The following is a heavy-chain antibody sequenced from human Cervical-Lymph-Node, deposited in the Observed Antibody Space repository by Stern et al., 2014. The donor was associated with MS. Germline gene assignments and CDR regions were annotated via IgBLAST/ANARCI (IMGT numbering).Heavy chain of an antibody. D-gene: IGHD3-22*01. CDR3: AKDEDYYDSSGYLGWYFDL. V-gene: IGHV3-30*18. J-gene: IGHJ2*01. Sequence: DQLVESGGGVVQPGRSLRLSCAASGFTFSSYGMHWVRQAPGKGLEWVAVISYDGSNKYYADSVKGRFTISRDNSKNTRYLQMNSLRAEDTAVYYCAKDEDYYDSSGYLGWYFDLWGRGTLVTVSS. CDR2: ISYDGSNK. CDR1: GFTFSSYG.